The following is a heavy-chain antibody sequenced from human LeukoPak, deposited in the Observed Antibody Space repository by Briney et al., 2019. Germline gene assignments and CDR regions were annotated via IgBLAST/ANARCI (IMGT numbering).Heavy chain of an antibody. D-gene: IGHD6-19*01. CDR1: GFTFSSYG. V-gene: IGHV3-21*01. CDR3: AKGRSGWYENDAFDI. Sequence: GGSLRLSCAASGFTFSSYGMNWVRQAPGKGLEWVSSISSGSSYIYYADSLKGRFTISRDNAKNSLYLQMDSLRAEDTAMYYCAKGRSGWYENDAFDIWGQGTRITVSS. J-gene: IGHJ3*02. CDR2: ISSGSSYI.